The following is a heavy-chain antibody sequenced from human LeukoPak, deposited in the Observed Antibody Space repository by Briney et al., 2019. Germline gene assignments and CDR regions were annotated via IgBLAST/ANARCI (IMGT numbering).Heavy chain of an antibody. J-gene: IGHJ4*02. D-gene: IGHD2-15*01. CDR2: MSGSGGST. CDR1: GFTFSSYA. V-gene: IGHV3-23*01. Sequence: GGSLRLSCAASGFTFSSYAMSWVRQAPGKGLEWVSAMSGSGGSTYYADSVKGRSTISRDNSKNTLYLQMNSLRAEDTAVYYCARGIVVVVAASMVYWGQGTLVTVSS. CDR3: ARGIVVVVAASMVY.